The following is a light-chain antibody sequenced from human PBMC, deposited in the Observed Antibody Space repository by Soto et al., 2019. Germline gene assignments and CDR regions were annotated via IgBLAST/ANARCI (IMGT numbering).Light chain of an antibody. CDR3: QSYDSSLSAVV. V-gene: IGLV1-40*01. Sequence: QSVLTQPPSVSGAPGQRVTISCTGSSSNNGAGYDVHWYQHLPGTAPKLLIYGNTNRPSGVPDRFSGSKSGTSASLAITGLQAEDEADYYCQSYDSSLSAVVFGGGTKVTVL. J-gene: IGLJ2*01. CDR2: GNT. CDR1: SSNNGAGYD.